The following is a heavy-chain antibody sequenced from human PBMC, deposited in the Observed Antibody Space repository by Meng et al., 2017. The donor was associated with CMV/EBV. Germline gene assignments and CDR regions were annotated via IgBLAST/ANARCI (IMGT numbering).Heavy chain of an antibody. J-gene: IGHJ6*02. CDR1: GFTFDDYA. CDR3: AKAPQSKYCSSTSCYKTYYYGMDV. CDR2: ISWNSGSI. D-gene: IGHD2-2*02. V-gene: IGHV3-9*01. Sequence: SLKISCAASGFTFDDYAMHWVRQAPGKGLEWVSGISWNSGSIGYADSVKGRFTISRDNAKNSLYLQMNSLRAEDTALYYCAKAPQSKYCSSTSCYKTYYYGMDVWGQGTTVTVSS.